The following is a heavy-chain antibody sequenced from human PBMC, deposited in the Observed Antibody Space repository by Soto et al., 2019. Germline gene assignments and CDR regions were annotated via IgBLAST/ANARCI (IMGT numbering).Heavy chain of an antibody. CDR3: AREGRWLQSNFDY. D-gene: IGHD5-12*01. CDR1: GGTFSSYA. CDR2: IIPIFGTA. V-gene: IGHV1-69*13. J-gene: IGHJ4*02. Sequence: GASVKVSCKASGGTFSSYAISWVRQAPGQGLEWMGGIIPIFGTANYAQKFQGRVTITADESTSTAYMELSSLRSEDTAVYYCAREGRWLQSNFDYWGQGTLVTVSS.